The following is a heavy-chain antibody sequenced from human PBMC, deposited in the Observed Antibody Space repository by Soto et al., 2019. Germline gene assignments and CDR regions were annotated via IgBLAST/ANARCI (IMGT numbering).Heavy chain of an antibody. CDR2: MNPNSGNT. D-gene: IGHD2-15*01. CDR3: ARGRIGNYYYGMDF. Sequence: QVQLVQSGAEVKKPGASVKVSCKASGYTFTSYDINWVRQATGQGLEWMGWMNPNSGNTSYAQKFQGRVTMTRHTSGSTDYMELSSLGSEDTAVYYCARGRIGNYYYGMDFWGQGTPVTVSS. V-gene: IGHV1-8*01. J-gene: IGHJ6*02. CDR1: GYTFTSYD.